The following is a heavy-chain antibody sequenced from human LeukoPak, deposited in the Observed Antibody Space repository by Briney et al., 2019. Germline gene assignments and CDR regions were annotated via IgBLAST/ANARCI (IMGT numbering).Heavy chain of an antibody. J-gene: IGHJ3*02. Sequence: ASVKVSCKASGYTFTGYDINWVRQATGQGLEWMGWMNPNSGNTGYAQKFQGRVTMTRNTSISTAYMELSSLRSEDTAVYYCGLAAAGDAFDIWGQGTMVTVSS. V-gene: IGHV1-8*01. CDR1: GYTFTGYD. CDR2: MNPNSGNT. D-gene: IGHD6-13*01. CDR3: GLAAAGDAFDI.